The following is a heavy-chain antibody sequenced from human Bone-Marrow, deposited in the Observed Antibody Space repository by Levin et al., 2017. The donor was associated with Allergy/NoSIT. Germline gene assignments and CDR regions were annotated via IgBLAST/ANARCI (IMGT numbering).Heavy chain of an antibody. CDR2: TSSSGDNT. D-gene: IGHD3-16*01. J-gene: IGHJ4*02. Sequence: SCAASGFTFRDYAMSWVRQAPGKGLEWVSATSSSGDNTNYADSVKGRFTVSRDNSKNTLYLQMSALGVDDTAVYYCAKIGWVQSTSSGASGQYWGQGTLVTVSS. V-gene: IGHV3-23*01. CDR3: AKIGWVQSTSSGASGQY. CDR1: GFTFRDYA.